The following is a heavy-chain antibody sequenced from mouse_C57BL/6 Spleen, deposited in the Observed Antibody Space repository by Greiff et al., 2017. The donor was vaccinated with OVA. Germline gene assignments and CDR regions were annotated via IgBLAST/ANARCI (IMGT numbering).Heavy chain of an antibody. D-gene: IGHD4-1*01. CDR2: ISSGGDYI. CDR1: GFTFSSYA. Sequence: EVKLVESGEGLVKPGGSLKLSCAASGFTFSSYAMSWVRQTPEKRLEWVAYISSGGDYIYYADTVKGRFTISRDNARNTLYLQMSSLKSEDTAMYYCTRVDWVYAMDYWGQGTSVTVSS. V-gene: IGHV5-9-1*02. J-gene: IGHJ4*01. CDR3: TRVDWVYAMDY.